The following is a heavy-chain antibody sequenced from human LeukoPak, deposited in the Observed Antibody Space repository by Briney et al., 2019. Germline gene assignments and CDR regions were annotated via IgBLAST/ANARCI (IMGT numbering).Heavy chain of an antibody. Sequence: GGSLRLSCAASGFIVRNYYLSWVRQAPGKGLEWVSTINGSGDRKYYTDSVKGRFTISRDNAKNSLYLQMNSLRAEDTALYYCAKDTGSGSYYTPEYTFDYWGQGTLVTVSS. CDR3: AKDTGSGSYYTPEYTFDY. D-gene: IGHD3-10*01. V-gene: IGHV3-23*01. CDR2: INGSGDRK. CDR1: GFIVRNYY. J-gene: IGHJ4*02.